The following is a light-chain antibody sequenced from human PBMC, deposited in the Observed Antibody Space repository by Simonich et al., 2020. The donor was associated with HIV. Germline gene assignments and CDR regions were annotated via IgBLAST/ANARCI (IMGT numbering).Light chain of an antibody. CDR1: HSFSSN. J-gene: IGKJ4*01. CDR3: QQYSTWPT. CDR2: GAS. Sequence: EIVITQSPATLSVSPGERATLSCRASHSFSSNLAWDQQEPGQSPRLLIYGASTRATGTPARFSGSGSGADFTLTISSMQSEDFAVYYCQQYSTWPTFGGGTKVEIK. V-gene: IGKV3-15*01.